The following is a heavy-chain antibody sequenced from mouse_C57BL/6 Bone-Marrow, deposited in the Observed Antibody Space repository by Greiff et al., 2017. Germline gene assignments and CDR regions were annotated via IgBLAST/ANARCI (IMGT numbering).Heavy chain of an antibody. CDR1: GYTFTDYY. V-gene: IGHV1-76*01. J-gene: IGHJ3*01. CDR3: ARIRRYYDSSH. CDR2: IYPGSGNT. D-gene: IGHD1-1*01. Sequence: QVQLQQSGAELVRPGASVKLSCKASGYTFTDYYINWVKQRPGQGLEWIARIYPGSGNTYYNEKFKGKATMTAEKSSSTAYMQLSSLTSEDSAVYFCARIRRYYDSSHWGQGTLVTVSA.